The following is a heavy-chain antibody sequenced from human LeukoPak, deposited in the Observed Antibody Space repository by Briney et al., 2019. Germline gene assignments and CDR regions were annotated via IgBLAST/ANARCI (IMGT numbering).Heavy chain of an antibody. CDR1: GFTFSSYD. D-gene: IGHD3-9*01. Sequence: PGGSLRLSCAASGFTFSSYDMHWARQAPGKGLEWVAVIWYDGSNKYYADSVKGRFTIPRDNSKNTLYLQMNSLRAEDTAVYYCARDKEIRYFDWSENWFDPWGQGTLVTVSS. CDR2: IWYDGSNK. CDR3: ARDKEIRYFDWSENWFDP. J-gene: IGHJ5*02. V-gene: IGHV3-33*01.